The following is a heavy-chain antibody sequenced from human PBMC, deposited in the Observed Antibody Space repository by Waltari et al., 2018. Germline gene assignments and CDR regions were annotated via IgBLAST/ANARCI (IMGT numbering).Heavy chain of an antibody. V-gene: IGHV3-33*01. Sequence: QVQLVESGGGVVQPGRSLRLSYAASGFTFSSNGMHWVRQAPDKGLEWVAIIWYDGSKKYYADSVKGRFTISKDNSNNTLYLQMNSLRAEDTAVYYCARTGNGHSSGWYSGDYWGQGTLVTVSS. CDR3: ARTGNGHSSGWYSGDY. CDR2: IWYDGSKK. CDR1: GFTFSSNG. D-gene: IGHD6-19*01. J-gene: IGHJ4*02.